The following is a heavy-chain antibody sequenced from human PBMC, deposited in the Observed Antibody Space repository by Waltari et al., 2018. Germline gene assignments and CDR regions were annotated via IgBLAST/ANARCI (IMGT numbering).Heavy chain of an antibody. Sequence: QVQLQESGQGLVKPSGTLSLTCAVSGDSISGNYWWSWGRQSPERGLEWIGQAYHSGKPNYTPSLQSRVTISVDKPKNQFSLNLNSVTAADTAVYYCAGDRAIGLFFDCWGRGTLVTVSS. CDR3: AGDRAIGLFFDC. J-gene: IGHJ4*02. V-gene: IGHV4-4*02. D-gene: IGHD2-2*01. CDR2: AYHSGKP. CDR1: GDSISGNYW.